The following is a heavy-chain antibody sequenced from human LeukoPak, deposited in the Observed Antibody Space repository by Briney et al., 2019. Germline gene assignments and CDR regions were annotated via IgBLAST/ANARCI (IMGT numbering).Heavy chain of an antibody. Sequence: GRSLRLSCAPSGFTLSSYGMHWVRQAPGKGLGWGAFLRYNGSNKYYTGSVKGRFTIPRDNSKNTLYLQMNCLRAEDTAVYYCARVRYSSGWYTRHYWGQGALVAVSS. CDR2: LRYNGSNK. CDR3: ARVRYSSGWYTRHY. J-gene: IGHJ4*02. CDR1: GFTLSSYG. D-gene: IGHD6-19*01. V-gene: IGHV3-30*02.